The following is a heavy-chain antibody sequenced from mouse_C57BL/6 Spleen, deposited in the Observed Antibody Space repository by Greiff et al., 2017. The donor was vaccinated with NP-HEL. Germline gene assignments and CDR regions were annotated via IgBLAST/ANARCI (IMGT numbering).Heavy chain of an antibody. CDR2: ISYDGSN. CDR1: GYSITSGYY. V-gene: IGHV3-6*01. J-gene: IGHJ3*01. Sequence: DVQLQESGPGLVKPSQSLSLTCSVTGYSITSGYYWNWIRQFPGNKLEWMGYISYDGSNNYNPSLKNRISITRDTSKNQLFLKLNSVTTEDTATYYCAAHLTAQAGFAYWGQGTLVTVSA. CDR3: AAHLTAQAGFAY. D-gene: IGHD3-2*02.